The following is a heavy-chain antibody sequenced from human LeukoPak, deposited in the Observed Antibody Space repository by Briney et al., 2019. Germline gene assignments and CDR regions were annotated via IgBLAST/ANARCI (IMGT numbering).Heavy chain of an antibody. J-gene: IGHJ4*02. CDR2: INHSGST. CDR1: GGSFSGYY. Sequence: SETLSLTCAVYGGSFSGYYWSWSRQPPGKGLEWIGEINHSGSTNYNPSLKSRVAIAVDTSKNQFSLKLISVTAEDTAVYYCARGRAKMVRGVMEDYWGQGTLVTVSS. V-gene: IGHV4-34*01. D-gene: IGHD3-10*01. CDR3: ARGRAKMVRGVMEDY.